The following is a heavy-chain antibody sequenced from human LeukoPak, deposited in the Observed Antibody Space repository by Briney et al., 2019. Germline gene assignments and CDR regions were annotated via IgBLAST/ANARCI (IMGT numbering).Heavy chain of an antibody. CDR2: ISDFGGTT. V-gene: IGHV3-23*01. J-gene: IGHJ4*02. CDR1: GFTFNDYH. CDR3: ARGLYSYDY. Sequence: GGSLRLSCAASGFTFNDYHMSWVHQAPGKGLEWVSGISDFGGTTYYAGSVRGRSTISRNNSKNTMSFQMNSLRAEDTAVYYCARGLYSYDYWGQGILVTVSS. D-gene: IGHD3/OR15-3a*01.